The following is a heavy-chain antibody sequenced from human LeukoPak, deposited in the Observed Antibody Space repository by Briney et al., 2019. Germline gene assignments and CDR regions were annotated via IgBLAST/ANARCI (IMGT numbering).Heavy chain of an antibody. CDR1: RYTFTGYY. CDR3: ARAGDSSGWLKTLDY. D-gene: IGHD6-19*01. CDR2: INPISGGT. J-gene: IGHJ4*02. Sequence: ASVKVSCKASRYTFTGYYMHWVGQAPGQGREWMGWINPISGGTNYAQKFQGRATMTRDTSISTPYMELSRLRSDDTAVYYCARAGDSSGWLKTLDYWGQGTLVTVSS. V-gene: IGHV1-2*02.